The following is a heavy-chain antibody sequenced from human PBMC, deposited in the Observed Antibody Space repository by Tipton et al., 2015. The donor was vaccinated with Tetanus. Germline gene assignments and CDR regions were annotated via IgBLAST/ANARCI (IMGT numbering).Heavy chain of an antibody. V-gene: IGHV4-39*01. CDR3: ARIYDFWSGYYSDH. J-gene: IGHJ4*02. Sequence: VKPSETLSLTCTVSGGSINSGTYSWGWIRQPPGEGLEWIGSVYNSGGTYYNPSLKSRVTISVDTSKNQFSLKLSSVTAADTAVYYCARIYDFWSGYYSDHWGQGTLVTASS. CDR1: GGSINSGTYS. D-gene: IGHD3-3*01. CDR2: VYNSGGT.